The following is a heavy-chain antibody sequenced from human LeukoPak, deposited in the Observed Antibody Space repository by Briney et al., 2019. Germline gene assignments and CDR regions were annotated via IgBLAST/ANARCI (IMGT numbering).Heavy chain of an antibody. CDR3: VKFHPRLGYMDV. V-gene: IGHV3-9*01. Sequence: PGGSLRLSCAASGFTFSSYSMNWVRQAPGKGLEWVSVISWNSGSIGYADSVKGRFTISRDNAKNSLYLQMNSLRAEDTALYYCVKFHPRLGYMDVWGKGTTVTISS. CDR2: ISWNSGSI. CDR1: GFTFSSYS. D-gene: IGHD3-9*01. J-gene: IGHJ6*03.